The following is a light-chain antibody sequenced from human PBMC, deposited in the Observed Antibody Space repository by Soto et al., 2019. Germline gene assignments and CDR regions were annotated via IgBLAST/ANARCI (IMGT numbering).Light chain of an antibody. CDR3: TSYTSTSTLV. CDR1: SNDIGANNY. Sequence: QSALTQPASVSGSPGQSITISCTGTSNDIGANNYVSWYQHHPGKAPKILIYEAANRPSGVSHRFSGSKSGNTASLTISGLQAYDEADYFCTSYTSTSTLVFGGGTKLTVL. CDR2: EAA. J-gene: IGLJ2*01. V-gene: IGLV2-14*01.